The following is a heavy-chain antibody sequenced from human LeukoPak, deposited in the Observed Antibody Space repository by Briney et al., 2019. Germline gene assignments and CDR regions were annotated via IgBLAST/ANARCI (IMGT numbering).Heavy chain of an antibody. CDR2: IHSDGKT. D-gene: IGHD3-3*01. CDR3: TRDKRFLHWYFDL. Sequence: GGSLRLSCAASGFTVSGNYMSWVRQAPGKGLEWVSVIHSDGKTYYAESVKGRFITSRDISNNTVYLQIHSLRAEDTALYYCTRDKRFLHWYFDLWGRGTLVTVSS. J-gene: IGHJ2*01. V-gene: IGHV3-66*01. CDR1: GFTVSGNY.